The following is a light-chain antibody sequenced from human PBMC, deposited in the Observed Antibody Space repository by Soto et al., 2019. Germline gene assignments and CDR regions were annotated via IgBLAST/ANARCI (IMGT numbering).Light chain of an antibody. CDR3: SSYTSSSTLV. J-gene: IGLJ2*01. V-gene: IGLV2-14*01. CDR2: DVS. Sequence: QSALTQPASVSGSPGQSITISCTGTSSDVGGYNYVSWYQQHPGKAPKLMIYDVSYRPSGVSNRFSGSKSGNTASLTISGLQAEDEADYYCSSYTSSSTLVFGGGTMVTVL. CDR1: SSDVGGYNY.